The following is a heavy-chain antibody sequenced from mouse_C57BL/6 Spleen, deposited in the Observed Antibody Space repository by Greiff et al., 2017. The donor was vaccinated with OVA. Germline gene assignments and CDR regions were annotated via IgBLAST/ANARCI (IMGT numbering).Heavy chain of an antibody. CDR3: ARGERGAWFAY. Sequence: EVQGVESGGGLVKPGGSLKLSCAASGFTFSDYGMHWVRQAPEKGLEWVAYISSGSSTIYSADTVKGRFTISRDNAKNTLFLQMTSLRSEDTAMYYCARGERGAWFAYWGQGTLVTVSA. J-gene: IGHJ3*01. CDR2: ISSGSSTI. CDR1: GFTFSDYG. V-gene: IGHV5-17*01.